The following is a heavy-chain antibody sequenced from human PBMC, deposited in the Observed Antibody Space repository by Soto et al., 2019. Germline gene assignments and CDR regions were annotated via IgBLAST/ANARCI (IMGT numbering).Heavy chain of an antibody. CDR1: GFTFSGYT. Sequence: LRLSCAASGFTFSGYTMNWVRQAPGKGLEWVSSISGTSTYIFYADSVKGRFTISRDNTNNSLYLQMNSLRTDDTALYYCASALTMGWSPQGYWGQGTPVTVSS. D-gene: IGHD3-10*01. CDR2: ISGTSTYI. V-gene: IGHV3-21*06. CDR3: ASALTMGWSPQGY. J-gene: IGHJ4*02.